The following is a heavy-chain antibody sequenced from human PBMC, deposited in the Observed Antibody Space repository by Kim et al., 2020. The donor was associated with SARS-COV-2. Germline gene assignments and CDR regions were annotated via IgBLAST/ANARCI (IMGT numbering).Heavy chain of an antibody. CDR2: VSPGGTT. V-gene: IGHV3-NL1*01. D-gene: IGHD1-26*01. J-gene: IGHJ6*01. CDR1: GFTFSNYG. Sequence: GGSLRLSCAASGFTFSNYGMPWIRHVPGKGLEWLSIVSPGGTTSYADSAKSRRSISRGNSTKTPLLLVISVRSEETAAFYCGTSRGNVCDHCFYYG. CDR3: GTSRGNVCDHCFYYG.